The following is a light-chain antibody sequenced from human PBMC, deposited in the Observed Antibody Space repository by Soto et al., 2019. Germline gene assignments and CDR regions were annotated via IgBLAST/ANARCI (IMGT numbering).Light chain of an antibody. Sequence: EIVMTQSPATLSVSPGERATLSFMPSQSVSSNLAWYQQKPGQAPRLVIYEASNRATGIPARFSGSGSGTDFTLTISSLEPEDFAIYYCQQRSNWPPPITFGQGTRLE. J-gene: IGKJ5*01. V-gene: IGKV3-11*01. CDR3: QQRSNWPPPIT. CDR1: QSVSSN. CDR2: EAS.